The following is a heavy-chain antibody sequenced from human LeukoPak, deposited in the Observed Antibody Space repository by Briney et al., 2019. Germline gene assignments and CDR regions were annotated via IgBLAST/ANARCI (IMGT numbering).Heavy chain of an antibody. CDR1: GYTFTIYY. J-gene: IGHJ4*02. D-gene: IGHD2-8*01. CDR3: ARDLGYCTNGVCYDLYY. Sequence: ASVKVSCKASGYTFTIYYMHCVRQAPGQGLEWMGIINPSGGSTSYAQKFQGRVTMTRDTSTSTVYMELSSLRSEDTAVYYCARDLGYCTNGVCYDLYYWGQGTLVTVSS. V-gene: IGHV1-46*01. CDR2: INPSGGST.